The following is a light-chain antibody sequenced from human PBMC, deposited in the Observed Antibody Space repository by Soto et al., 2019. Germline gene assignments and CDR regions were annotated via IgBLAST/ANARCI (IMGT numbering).Light chain of an antibody. V-gene: IGKV1-5*01. Sequence: DIQMTQSPSTLPASVGDTVTITCRASRNIDRWVAWYQQKPGKAPKLLIYDASSLESGVPSRFSGSGSGTEFTLTISSLQPDDFATYYCQQYNSYSLWTFGQGTKVDIK. CDR2: DAS. CDR3: QQYNSYSLWT. CDR1: RNIDRW. J-gene: IGKJ1*01.